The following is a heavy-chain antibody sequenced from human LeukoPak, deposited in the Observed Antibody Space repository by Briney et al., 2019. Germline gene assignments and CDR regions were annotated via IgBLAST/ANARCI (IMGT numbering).Heavy chain of an antibody. D-gene: IGHD3-22*01. J-gene: IGHJ4*02. CDR2: ISSSSSTI. CDR1: GFTFSSHS. V-gene: IGHV3-48*01. CDR3: ARGAYYYED. Sequence: GGSLRLSCAASGFTFSSHSMNWVRQAPGKGLEWVSYISSSSSTIYYADSVKGRFTISRDNAKNSLYLQMDSLRAEDTAVYYCARGAYYYEDWGQGTLVTVSS.